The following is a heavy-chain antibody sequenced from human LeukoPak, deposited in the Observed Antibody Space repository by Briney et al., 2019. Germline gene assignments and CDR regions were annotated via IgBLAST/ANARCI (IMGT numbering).Heavy chain of an antibody. J-gene: IGHJ5*02. V-gene: IGHV4-34*01. CDR2: INHSGST. CDR3: ASYSNYTKNNWFDP. Sequence: SETLSLTCAVYGGSFSGYYWSWIRQPPGKGLERIGEINHSGSTIYNPSLKSRVTISVDTSKNQFSLKLSSVTAADTAVYYCASYSNYTKNNWFDPWGQGTLVTVSS. CDR1: GGSFSGYY. D-gene: IGHD4-11*01.